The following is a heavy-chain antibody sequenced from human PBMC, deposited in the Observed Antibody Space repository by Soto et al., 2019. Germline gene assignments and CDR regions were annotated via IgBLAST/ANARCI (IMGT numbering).Heavy chain of an antibody. CDR2: IKRDGSEK. D-gene: IGHD3-16*01. CDR1: GFTFSSYW. CDR3: ARDMITASYGMDV. J-gene: IGHJ6*02. Sequence: GGSLRLSCAASGFTFSSYWMSWVRQAPGKGLEWVANIKRDGSEKYYVDSVKGRFTISRDNAKNSLYLQMNSLRAEDTAVYYCARDMITASYGMDVWGQGTTVTVSS. V-gene: IGHV3-7*03.